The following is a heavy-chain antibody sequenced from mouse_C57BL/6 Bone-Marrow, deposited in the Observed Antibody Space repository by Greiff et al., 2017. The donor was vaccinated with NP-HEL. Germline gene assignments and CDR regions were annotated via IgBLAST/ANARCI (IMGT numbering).Heavy chain of an antibody. CDR3: ARPNYYGSIWYFDV. CDR1: GFTFSSYT. D-gene: IGHD1-1*01. Sequence: EVMLVESGGGLVKPGGSLKLSCAASGFTFSSYTMSWVRQTPEKRLEWVATISGGGGNTYYPDSVKGRFTISRDNAKNTLYLQMSSLRSEDTALYYCARPNYYGSIWYFDVWGTGTTVTVSS. CDR2: ISGGGGNT. V-gene: IGHV5-9*01. J-gene: IGHJ1*03.